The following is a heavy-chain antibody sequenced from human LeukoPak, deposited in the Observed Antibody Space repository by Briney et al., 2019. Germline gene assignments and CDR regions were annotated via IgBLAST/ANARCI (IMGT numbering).Heavy chain of an antibody. Sequence: ASVTVSCKASGYTFTSYYMHWVRQAPGQGLEWMGTINPSGGSTSYAQKFQGRVTMTRDTSTSTVYMELSSLRSEDTAVYYCARDPTTVVTYYFDYWGQGTLVTVCS. D-gene: IGHD4-23*01. CDR3: ARDPTTVVTYYFDY. CDR2: INPSGGST. V-gene: IGHV1-46*01. J-gene: IGHJ4*02. CDR1: GYTFTSYY.